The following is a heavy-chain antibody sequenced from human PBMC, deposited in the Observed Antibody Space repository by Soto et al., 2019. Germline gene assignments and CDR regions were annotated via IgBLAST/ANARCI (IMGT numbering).Heavy chain of an antibody. CDR1: AFTFSKAW. CDR2: NKSKNDGGTT. CDR3: TTDPVGYDSSGYYYYYGMDV. Sequence: GGSLRPSCQASAFTFSKAWMSWVRQAPRNWKMWAGCNKSKNDGGTTEYAALVNGRITISRAESTKTLYLQMNSLNSEDTAVYYCTTDPVGYDSSGYYYYYGMDVWGQGTTVTVSS. V-gene: IGHV3-15*01. D-gene: IGHD3-22*01. J-gene: IGHJ6*02.